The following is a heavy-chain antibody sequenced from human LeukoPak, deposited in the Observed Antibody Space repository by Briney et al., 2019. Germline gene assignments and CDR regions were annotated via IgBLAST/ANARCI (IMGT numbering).Heavy chain of an antibody. CDR1: GGSISNRNYY. D-gene: IGHD3-10*01. CDR3: ARDFSYYYGSGRANWFDP. CDR2: IFYSGGT. V-gene: IGHV4-61*01. Sequence: SETLSLTCTVSGGSISNRNYYWAWIRQPPGKGLEWIGYIFYSGGTNYNPSLKSRVTISADTTKNQLSLKLSSVTAADTAVYYCARDFSYYYGSGRANWFDPWGQGTLVTVSS. J-gene: IGHJ5*02.